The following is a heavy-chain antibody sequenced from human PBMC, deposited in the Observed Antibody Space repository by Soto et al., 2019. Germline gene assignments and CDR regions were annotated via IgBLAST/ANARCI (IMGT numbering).Heavy chain of an antibody. Sequence: SETLSLTCTVSGDSISSADYYWSWIRQTPGKGLEWIGHIFYSGTTYYNPSLKSRLTISVDASKNHFSLRLTSVTAADTAVYYCARDLWVEPELYYYGMDVWGQGTTVTVSS. J-gene: IGHJ6*02. CDR1: GDSISSADYY. D-gene: IGHD1-1*01. CDR3: ARDLWVEPELYYYGMDV. V-gene: IGHV4-30-4*01. CDR2: IFYSGTT.